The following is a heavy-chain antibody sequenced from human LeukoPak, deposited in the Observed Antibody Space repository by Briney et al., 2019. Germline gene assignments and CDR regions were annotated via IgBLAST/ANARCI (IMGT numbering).Heavy chain of an antibody. D-gene: IGHD3-22*01. CDR1: GLTFSDHH. J-gene: IGHJ4*02. V-gene: IGHV3-30-3*01. CDR3: ARDILSRYYYDSSRSPGGY. Sequence: GGSLRLSCAASGLTFSDHHMDWVRQAPGKGLEWVAVISYDGSNKYYADSVKGRFTISRDNSKNTLYLQMNSLRAEDTAVYYCARDILSRYYYDSSRSPGGYWGQGTLVTVSS. CDR2: ISYDGSNK.